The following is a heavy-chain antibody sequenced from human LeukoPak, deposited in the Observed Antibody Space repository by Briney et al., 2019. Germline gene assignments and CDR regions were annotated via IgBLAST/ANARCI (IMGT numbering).Heavy chain of an antibody. CDR2: IYHSGST. CDR3: ARETAAAGSFIAINDC. V-gene: IGHV4-4*02. Sequence: PSGILSLTCAVSGGSISSSNWWSWVRQPPGKGLEWIGEIYHSGSTNYNPSLKSRVTISVDTSKKQFSLKLSSVTAADTAIYYCARETAAAGSFIAINDCWGQGTLVTVSS. CDR1: GGSISSSNW. J-gene: IGHJ4*02. D-gene: IGHD6-13*01.